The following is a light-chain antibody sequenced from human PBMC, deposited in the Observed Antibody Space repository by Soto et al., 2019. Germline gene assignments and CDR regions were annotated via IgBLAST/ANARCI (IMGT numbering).Light chain of an antibody. J-gene: IGKJ3*01. V-gene: IGKV3-15*01. CDR1: ESVHRN. CDR3: QRYRNWPPT. CDR2: YAS. Sequence: EMVMTQSPATLSVSPGERVTLSCRASESVHRNLAWYQQKPGQGPSLLIYYASTRATGVPDRFTGSGSGTEFPLTISSLQSEDFGVYHCQRYRNWPPTFGPGTKVEIK.